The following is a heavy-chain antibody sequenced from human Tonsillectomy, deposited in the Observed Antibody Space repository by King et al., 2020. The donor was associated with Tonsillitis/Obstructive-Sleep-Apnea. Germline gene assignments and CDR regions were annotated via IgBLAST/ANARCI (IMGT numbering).Heavy chain of an antibody. J-gene: IGHJ5*02. CDR3: ERAPYSGSYWFDP. CDR2: IYSGGST. V-gene: IGHV3-66*01. CDR1: GFTVSSNY. Sequence: VQLVESGGGLVQPGGSLRLSCAASGFTVSSNYMSWVRQAPGKGLEGVSVIYSGGSTYYAGSVKGRFTISRDNSKNMLYLQMNSLIAEDTAVYYCERAPYSGSYWFDPWGQGTLVTVSS. D-gene: IGHD1-26*01.